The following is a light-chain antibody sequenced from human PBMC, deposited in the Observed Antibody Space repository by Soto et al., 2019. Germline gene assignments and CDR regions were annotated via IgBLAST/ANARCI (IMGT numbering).Light chain of an antibody. CDR1: SSDVGAYDF. V-gene: IGLV2-14*01. CDR3: SSYTTRSTLV. J-gene: IGLJ1*01. CDR2: DVT. Sequence: QSALTQPASVSGSPGQSITISCTGTSSDVGAYDFVSWYQHYPGKAPKLVTFDVTHRPPGISDRFSGSKSANTAFLTISGLQAEDEAFYYCSSYTTRSTLVFGGGTKVTVL.